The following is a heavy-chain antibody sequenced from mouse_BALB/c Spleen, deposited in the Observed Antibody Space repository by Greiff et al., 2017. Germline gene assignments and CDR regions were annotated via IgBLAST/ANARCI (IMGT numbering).Heavy chain of an antibody. V-gene: IGHV1S22*01. D-gene: IGHD1-1*01. Sequence: LQQPGSELVRPGASVKLSCKASGYTFTSYWMHWVKQRHGQGLEWIGNIYPGSGSTNYDEKFKSKGTLTVDTSSSTAYMHLSSLTSEDSAVYYCTRGDYGSSPFAYWGQGTLVTVSA. J-gene: IGHJ3*01. CDR3: TRGDYGSSPFAY. CDR2: IYPGSGST. CDR1: GYTFTSYW.